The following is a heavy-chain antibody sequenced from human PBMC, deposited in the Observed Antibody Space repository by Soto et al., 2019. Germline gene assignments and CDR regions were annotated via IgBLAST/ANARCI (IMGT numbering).Heavy chain of an antibody. CDR2: IYHSGST. D-gene: IGHD3-9*01. V-gene: IGHV4-59*08. Sequence: PSETLSLTCAVYGGSFSGYYWSWIRQPPGKGLEWIGYIYHSGSTNYNPSLKSRVTISVDTSKNQFSLKLSSVTAADTAVYYCARHGFDYDILTGYYMVSMDVWGKGTTVTVSS. CDR1: GGSFSGYY. CDR3: ARHGFDYDILTGYYMVSMDV. J-gene: IGHJ6*04.